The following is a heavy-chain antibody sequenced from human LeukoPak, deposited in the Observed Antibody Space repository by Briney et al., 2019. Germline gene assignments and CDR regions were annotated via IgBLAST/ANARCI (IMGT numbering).Heavy chain of an antibody. D-gene: IGHD1-1*01. CDR1: GGSISSYY. Sequence: SGTLSLTCAVSGGSISSYYWSWIRQPPGKGLEWIGYIYYSGGTNYNPSLKSRVTISVDTSKNQFSLKLSSVTAADTAVYYCARGTILYYFDYWGQGTLVTVSS. CDR3: ARGTILYYFDY. CDR2: IYYSGGT. J-gene: IGHJ4*02. V-gene: IGHV4-59*01.